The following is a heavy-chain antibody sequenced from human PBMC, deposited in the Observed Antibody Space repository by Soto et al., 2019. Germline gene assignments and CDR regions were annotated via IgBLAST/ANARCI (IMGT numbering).Heavy chain of an antibody. CDR3: ARVWIKRHSGCGMDV. CDR2: INPSGGST. J-gene: IGHJ6*02. V-gene: IGHV1-46*01. D-gene: IGHD1-26*01. CDR1: GYTFTSYY. Sequence: ASVKVSCKASGYTFTSYYMHWVRQAPGQGLEWMGIINPSGGSTSYAQKFQGRVTMTRDTSTSTVYMELSSLRSEDTAVYYCARVWIKRHSGCGMDVWGQGGQGHRLL.